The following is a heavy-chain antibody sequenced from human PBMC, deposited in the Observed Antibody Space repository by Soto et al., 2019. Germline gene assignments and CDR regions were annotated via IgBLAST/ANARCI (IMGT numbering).Heavy chain of an antibody. J-gene: IGHJ5*02. CDR1: GYTFTSCG. V-gene: IGHV1-18*01. CDR3: ARGWTTLEGSWFDP. D-gene: IGHD4-4*01. CDR2: ISAYNGNT. Sequence: SVKVSWEASGYTFTSCGISWVRHALGQGLEWMGWISAYNGNTNYAQKLQGRVTMTTDTSTSTAYMELRSLRSDDTAVYYCARGWTTLEGSWFDPWGQGTLVTGSS.